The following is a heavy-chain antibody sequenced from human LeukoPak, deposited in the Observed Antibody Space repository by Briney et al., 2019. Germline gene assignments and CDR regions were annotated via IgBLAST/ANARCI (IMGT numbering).Heavy chain of an antibody. CDR1: GYTFTSYD. D-gene: IGHD3-22*01. J-gene: IGHJ5*02. Sequence: ASVKVSCKASGYTFTSYDINWVRQATGQGLEWMGWMNPNSGNTGYAQKFQGRVTMTRNTSISTAYMELSSLRSEDTAVYYCARDWQTYYYDSSGYYPWGQGTLVTVS. CDR2: MNPNSGNT. V-gene: IGHV1-8*01. CDR3: ARDWQTYYYDSSGYYP.